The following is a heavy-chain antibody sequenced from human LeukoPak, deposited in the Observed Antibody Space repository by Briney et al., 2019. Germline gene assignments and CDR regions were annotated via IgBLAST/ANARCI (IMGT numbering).Heavy chain of an antibody. CDR3: AKGGVWFGELDY. CDR1: GFTFSSYA. Sequence: PGGSLRLSCAASGFTFSSYAMSWVRQAPWKGLDWVSAISGSGGSTYYADSVKGRFTISRDNSKNTLYLQMNSLRAEDTAVYYCAKGGVWFGELDYWGQGTLVTVSS. V-gene: IGHV3-23*01. CDR2: ISGSGGST. D-gene: IGHD3-10*01. J-gene: IGHJ4*02.